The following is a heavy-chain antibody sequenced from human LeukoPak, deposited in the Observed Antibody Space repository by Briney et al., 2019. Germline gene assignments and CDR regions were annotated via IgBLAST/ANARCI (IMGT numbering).Heavy chain of an antibody. CDR3: AKGPERRGFCSGSACYSDC. CDR1: GLTFSGYV. Sequence: GGSLRLSCAASGLTFSGYVMSWARQAPGKGLEWVAAISANGGRTYYTESVKGHFTISRDNSKNTLYLQMNSLRADDTAVYYCAKGPERRGFCSGSACYSDCWGQGTLVTVSS. V-gene: IGHV3-23*01. J-gene: IGHJ4*02. D-gene: IGHD2-8*02. CDR2: ISANGGRT.